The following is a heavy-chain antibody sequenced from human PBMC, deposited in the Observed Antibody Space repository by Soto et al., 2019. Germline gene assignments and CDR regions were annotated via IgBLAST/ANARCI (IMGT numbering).Heavy chain of an antibody. D-gene: IGHD3-10*01. CDR3: AKRSSGNWFDP. CDR1: GFPFDDYS. CDR2: ISGDGASI. J-gene: IGHJ5*02. V-gene: IGHV3-43*01. Sequence: PGGSLRLSCAASGFPFDDYSMNWVRQVPGKGLEWVSLISGDGASIYYADSVKGRFTISRDNSKNTLYLQMNSLRAEDTAVYYCAKRSSGNWFDPWGQGTLVTVSS.